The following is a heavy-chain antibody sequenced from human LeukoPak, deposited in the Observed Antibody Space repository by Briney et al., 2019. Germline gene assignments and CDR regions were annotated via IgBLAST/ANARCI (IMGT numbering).Heavy chain of an antibody. Sequence: SETLSLTCTVSGGSISSYYWSWIRQPAGKGLEWIGRIYTSGSTNYNPSLKSRVTMSVDTSKNQFSLKLSSVTAADTAVYYCAGXGDXXXQGXXRPNWYXXXXGRG. CDR3: AGXGDXXXQGXXRPNWYXXX. J-gene: IGHJ2*01. CDR1: GGSISSYY. V-gene: IGHV4-4*07. CDR2: IYTSGST. D-gene: IGHD3-10*01.